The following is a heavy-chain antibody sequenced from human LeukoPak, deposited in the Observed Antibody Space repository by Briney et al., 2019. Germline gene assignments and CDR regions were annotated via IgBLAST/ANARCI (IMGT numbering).Heavy chain of an antibody. J-gene: IGHJ4*02. CDR3: ARQPGYRSGWYEDN. CDR1: GYKFTSYW. V-gene: IGHV5-51*01. Sequence: GESLKISCKGSGYKFTSYWIGWVRQMPGKGLEWMGLIFPGDSDTRYSPSFQGQVTISADKSISTAYLQWTSLKASDTAMYYCARQPGYRSGWYEDNWGQGTLVTVYS. CDR2: IFPGDSDT. D-gene: IGHD6-19*01.